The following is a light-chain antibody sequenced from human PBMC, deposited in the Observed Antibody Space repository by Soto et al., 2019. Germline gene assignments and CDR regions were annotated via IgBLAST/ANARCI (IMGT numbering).Light chain of an antibody. CDR3: QQRSNWPPVT. CDR1: QSARIS. CDR2: DTS. Sequence: ETVMTQSPATLSVSPWERATLSCRASQSARISLGWYQHKPGQAPRLLIYDTSTRATGVPTRFSGSGSGTDFTLTISSLDPEDFAVYYCQQRSNWPPVTFGGGTKVDIK. V-gene: IGKV3-11*01. J-gene: IGKJ4*01.